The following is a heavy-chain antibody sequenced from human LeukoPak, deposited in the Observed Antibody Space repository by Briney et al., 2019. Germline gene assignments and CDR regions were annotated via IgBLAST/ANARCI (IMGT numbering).Heavy chain of an antibody. Sequence: SETLSLTCAVYGGSFSGYYWSWIRQPPGKGLEWIGEINHSGSTSYNPSLKSRVTISVDTSKNQFSLKLSSVTAADTAVYYCARRGRWLQNYFFDYWGQGTLVTVSS. CDR2: INHSGST. J-gene: IGHJ4*02. CDR1: GGSFSGYY. V-gene: IGHV4-34*01. D-gene: IGHD5-24*01. CDR3: ARRGRWLQNYFFDY.